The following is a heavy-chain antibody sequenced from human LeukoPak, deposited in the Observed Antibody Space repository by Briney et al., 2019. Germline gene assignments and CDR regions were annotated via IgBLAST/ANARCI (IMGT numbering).Heavy chain of an antibody. CDR3: ARFVAWDYGDYGDY. CDR1: GFTFSSYW. V-gene: IGHV3-74*01. Sequence: PGGSLRLSCAASGFTFSSYWMHWVRQAPGKGLVWVSRINSDGSSTSYADSVKGRFTISRDNAKNTLYLQVNSLRAEDTAVYYCARFVAWDYGDYGDYWGQGTLVTVSS. J-gene: IGHJ4*02. D-gene: IGHD4-17*01. CDR2: INSDGSST.